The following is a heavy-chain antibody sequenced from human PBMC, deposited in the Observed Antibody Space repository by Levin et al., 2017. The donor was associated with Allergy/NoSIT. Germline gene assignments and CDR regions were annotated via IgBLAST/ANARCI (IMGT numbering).Heavy chain of an antibody. D-gene: IGHD3-3*01. V-gene: IGHV3-15*01. CDR3: TTHSRRELRFLEWLLSDY. J-gene: IGHJ4*02. CDR2: IKSKTDGGTT. Sequence: GESLKISCAASGFTFSNAWMSWVRQAPGKGLEWVGRIKSKTDGGTTDYAAPVKGRFTISRDDSKNTLYLQMNSLKTEDTAVYYCTTHSRRELRFLEWLLSDYWGQGTLVTVSS. CDR1: GFTFSNAW.